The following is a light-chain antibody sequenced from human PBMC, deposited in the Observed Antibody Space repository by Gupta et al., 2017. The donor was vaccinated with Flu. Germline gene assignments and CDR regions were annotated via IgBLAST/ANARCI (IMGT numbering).Light chain of an antibody. CDR1: QNITNF. Sequence: DIQLTQSPTFLSASVGDEVTIACRTSQNITNFLNWYQVKPGKAPKLLMYLTSTLQSGVPSRFRGSVSGSDFILTIAKLQPEDFASYCCQENYIRNTFGPGTKLEI. CDR3: QENYIRNT. V-gene: IGKV1-39*01. CDR2: LTS. J-gene: IGKJ2*01.